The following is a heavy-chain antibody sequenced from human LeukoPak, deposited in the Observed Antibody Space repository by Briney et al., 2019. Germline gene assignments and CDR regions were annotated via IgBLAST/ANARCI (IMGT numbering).Heavy chain of an antibody. CDR2: INHSGRT. J-gene: IGHJ4*02. Sequence: SETLSLTCAVYGGSFSGYYWNWIRQPPAKGLEWIGEINHSGRTNYNPSLKSRVTISVDTSKNQFSLKLSSVTAADTAVYYCARGGATMVWGVHGYWGQGTLVTVSS. CDR1: GGSFSGYY. D-gene: IGHD3-10*01. V-gene: IGHV4-34*01. CDR3: ARGGATMVWGVHGY.